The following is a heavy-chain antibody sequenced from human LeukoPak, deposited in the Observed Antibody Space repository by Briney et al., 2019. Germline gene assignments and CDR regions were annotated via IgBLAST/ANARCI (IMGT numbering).Heavy chain of an antibody. J-gene: IGHJ4*02. CDR3: ARGPYSPAAAKPKFDY. CDR1: GFTFSSYA. V-gene: IGHV3-64*01. D-gene: IGHD6-13*01. CDR2: ISSNGGST. Sequence: GGSLRLSCAASGFTFSSYAMHWVRQAPGKGLEYVSAISSNGGSTYYANSVKGRFTISRDSSKNTLYLQMGSLRAEDMAVHYCARGPYSPAAAKPKFDYWGQGTLVTVSS.